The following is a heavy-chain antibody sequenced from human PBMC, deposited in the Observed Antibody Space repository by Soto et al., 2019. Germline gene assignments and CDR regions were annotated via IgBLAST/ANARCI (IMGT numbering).Heavy chain of an antibody. Sequence: EVQLVESGGGLVQPGGSLRLSCAASGFTFRNYDMHWVRQATGKGLEWVSAIGTLGDTYYADSVKGRFTISREDAKNSLYLQRNSLRDGDTAVYYCARDGTYGSGRGPDWYFDLWGRGTLVTVSS. V-gene: IGHV3-13*04. CDR3: ARDGTYGSGRGPDWYFDL. CDR1: GFTFRNYD. CDR2: IGTLGDT. J-gene: IGHJ2*01. D-gene: IGHD3-10*01.